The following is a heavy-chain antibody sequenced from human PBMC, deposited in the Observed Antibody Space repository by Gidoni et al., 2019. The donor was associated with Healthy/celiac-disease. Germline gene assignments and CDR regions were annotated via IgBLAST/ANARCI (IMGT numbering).Heavy chain of an antibody. V-gene: IGHV3-23*01. CDR2: ISGSGGST. CDR1: GFTFSSYA. J-gene: IGHJ3*02. CDR3: AKDGCSSTSCWDAFDI. Sequence: EVQLLESGGGLVQPGGSLRLSCAASGFTFSSYAMSWVRQAPGKGLEWVSAISGSGGSTYYAASVKGRFTISRDNSKNTLYLQMNSLRAEDTAVYYCAKDGCSSTSCWDAFDIWGQGTMVTVSS. D-gene: IGHD2-2*01.